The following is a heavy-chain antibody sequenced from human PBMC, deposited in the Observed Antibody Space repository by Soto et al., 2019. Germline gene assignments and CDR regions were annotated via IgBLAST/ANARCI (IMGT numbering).Heavy chain of an antibody. CDR3: ARGGRRITIFGVVHARYYYGMDV. CDR2: INHSGST. Sequence: SETLSLTCAVYGGSFSGYYWSWIRQPPGKGLEWIGEINHSGSTNYNPSLKSRVTISVDTSKNQFSLKLSSVTAADTAVYYCARGGRRITIFGVVHARYYYGMDVWGQGTTVTVSS. V-gene: IGHV4-34*01. J-gene: IGHJ6*02. D-gene: IGHD3-3*01. CDR1: GGSFSGYY.